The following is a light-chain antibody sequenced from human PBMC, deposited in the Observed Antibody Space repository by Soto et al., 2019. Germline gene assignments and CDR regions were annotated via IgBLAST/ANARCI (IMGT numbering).Light chain of an antibody. J-gene: IGLJ1*01. Sequence: QSALTQPASVSGSPGQSITISSTGTSSDIGGYNYVSWYQQHPGKVPKLMIYDVTNRPSGVSNRFSGSKSGDTASLTISDLQAEDEADYYCSSYATSSPYVFGTGTKLTVL. CDR1: SSDIGGYNY. CDR3: SSYATSSPYV. V-gene: IGLV2-14*01. CDR2: DVT.